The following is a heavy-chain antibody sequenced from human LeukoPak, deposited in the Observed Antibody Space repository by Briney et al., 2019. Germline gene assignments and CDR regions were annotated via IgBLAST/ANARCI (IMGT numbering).Heavy chain of an antibody. J-gene: IGHJ4*02. CDR3: ARDYYDSSGYYYFDY. Sequence: GGSLRLSCSASGFSFSSYTMTWVRQAPGKGPEWVSIISGGGDTTFYTDSVKGRFTISRDNAKNSLYLQMNSLRAEDTAVYYCARDYYDSSGYYYFDYWGQGTLVTVSS. V-gene: IGHV3-48*04. D-gene: IGHD3-22*01. CDR2: ISGGGDTT. CDR1: GFSFSSYT.